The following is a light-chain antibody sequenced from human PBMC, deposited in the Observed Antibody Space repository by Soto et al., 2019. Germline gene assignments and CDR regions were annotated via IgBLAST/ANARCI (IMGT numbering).Light chain of an antibody. CDR3: QQRTSWPPWT. CDR2: DAS. Sequence: EIVLTQSPATLSLSPGERATLSCRASQSVNTYLAWYQQRPGQAPRLLIYDASNRATGIPARFSGSGSGADFTLTISSLEPEDFAVYCCQQRTSWPPWTFGQGTKVEVK. V-gene: IGKV3-11*01. J-gene: IGKJ1*01. CDR1: QSVNTY.